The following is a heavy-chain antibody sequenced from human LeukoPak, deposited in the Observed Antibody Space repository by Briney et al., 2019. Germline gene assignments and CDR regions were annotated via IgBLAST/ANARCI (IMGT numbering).Heavy chain of an antibody. CDR3: AREFQVTMVRGVRREFDY. V-gene: IGHV1-46*01. Sequence: GASVTVSCKASGYTFTNYYMHWVRQAPGQGLEWMGIINPSGGSTSYAQEFQGRVTLTRDTSTSTVYMELSSLRSEGTAVYFCAREFQVTMVRGVRREFDYWGQGTLVTVSS. CDR2: INPSGGST. CDR1: GYTFTNYY. D-gene: IGHD3-10*01. J-gene: IGHJ4*02.